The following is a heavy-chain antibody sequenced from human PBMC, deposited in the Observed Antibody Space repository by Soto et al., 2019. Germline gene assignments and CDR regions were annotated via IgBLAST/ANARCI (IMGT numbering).Heavy chain of an antibody. CDR1: GFTFSGSA. CDR3: TKPLEEHADWFDP. V-gene: IGHV3-73*01. J-gene: IGHJ5*02. Sequence: GGSLRLSCAASGFTFSGSAMHWVRQASGKGLEWVGRIRSKANSYATAYAASVKGRFTISRDDSKNTAYLHMNSLKTEDTAVYYCTKPLEEHADWFDPWGQGTLVTVSS. CDR2: IRSKANSYAT. D-gene: IGHD1-1*01.